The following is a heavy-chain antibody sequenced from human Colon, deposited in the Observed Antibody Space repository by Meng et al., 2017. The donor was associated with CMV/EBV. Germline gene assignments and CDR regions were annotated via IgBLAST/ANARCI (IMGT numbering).Heavy chain of an antibody. D-gene: IGHD6-6*01. Sequence: GRLVESGAEVKIPGASVKVSCKGSGYTFTDYYIHWVRQAPGQGLEWMGLINSNTGATKYAQKFQNRITMTRDTSINTVYMQLSGLRSDDTAVYYCERVGGWIGSSSIFGWFDPWGQGTLVTVSS. V-gene: IGHV1-2*02. CDR2: INSNTGAT. CDR3: ERVGGWIGSSSIFGWFDP. J-gene: IGHJ5*02. CDR1: GYTFTDYY.